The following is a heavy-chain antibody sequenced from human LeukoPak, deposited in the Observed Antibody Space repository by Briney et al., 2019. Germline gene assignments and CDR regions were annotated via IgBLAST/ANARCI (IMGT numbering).Heavy chain of an antibody. D-gene: IGHD3-9*01. CDR1: GFTFNNYA. V-gene: IGHV3-23*01. CDR3: VIWGDYDVLTGYYVPDY. Sequence: GGSLRLSCVASGFTFNNYAMSRVRQAPGKGLEWVSAITGSGTNRYYADSLKGRFTTSRDNSKNTVFLQMNSLRHEDTAIYYCVIWGDYDVLTGYYVPDYWGQGTLVTVAS. J-gene: IGHJ4*02. CDR2: ITGSGTNR.